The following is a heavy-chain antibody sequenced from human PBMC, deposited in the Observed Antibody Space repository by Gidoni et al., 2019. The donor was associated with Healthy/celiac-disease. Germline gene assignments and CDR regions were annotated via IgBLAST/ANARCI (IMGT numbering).Heavy chain of an antibody. Sequence: EVQLVESGGGLVQPGGSLKLSCAASGFTFSCSAMHWVRQASGKGLGGVGRSRSKANSYATAYAASVKGRFTISRDDSKNTAYLQMNSLKTEDTAVYYCTRRAAAAGFYMDVWGKGTTVTGSS. CDR2: SRSKANSYAT. J-gene: IGHJ6*03. CDR3: TRRAAAAGFYMDV. D-gene: IGHD6-13*01. V-gene: IGHV3-73*01. CDR1: GFTFSCSA.